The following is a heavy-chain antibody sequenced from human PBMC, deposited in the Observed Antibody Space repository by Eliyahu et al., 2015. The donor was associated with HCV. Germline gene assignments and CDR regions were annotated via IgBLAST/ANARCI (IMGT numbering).Heavy chain of an antibody. CDR1: GGSIXTYY. D-gene: IGHD6-19*01. Sequence: QVQLQESGPGLVKPSETLSLTCTXSGGSIXTYYWSWHRQPPGKGLEXMGYIHYSXGTNYNPXLKSRVTISVDTSKNQFSLKLTSVTAADTAVYYCASGGGGIAVTGTGGWFDPWGQGTLVTVSS. J-gene: IGHJ5*02. CDR2: IHYSXGT. CDR3: ASGGGGIAVTGTGGWFDP. V-gene: IGHV4-59*01.